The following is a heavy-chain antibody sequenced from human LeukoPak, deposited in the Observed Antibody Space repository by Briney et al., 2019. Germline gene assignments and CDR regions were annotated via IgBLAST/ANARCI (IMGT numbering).Heavy chain of an antibody. V-gene: IGHV3-23*01. CDR3: AKDRDSSGYYDDAFDI. CDR1: GFTFSSYA. Sequence: GGSLRLSCAASGFTFSSYAVSWVRQAPGKGLEWVSAISGSGGSTYCADSVKGRFTISRDNSKNTLYLQMNSLRAEDTAVYYCAKDRDSSGYYDDAFDIWGQGTMVTVSS. CDR2: ISGSGGST. D-gene: IGHD3-22*01. J-gene: IGHJ3*02.